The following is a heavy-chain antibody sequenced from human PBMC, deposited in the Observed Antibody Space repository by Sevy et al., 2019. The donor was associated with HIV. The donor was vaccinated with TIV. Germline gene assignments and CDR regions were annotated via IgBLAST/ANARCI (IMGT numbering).Heavy chain of an antibody. CDR3: ARVVAYCSGGSCFPGYYYGMDV. V-gene: IGHV3-21*01. CDR1: GFTFSSYN. J-gene: IGHJ6*02. Sequence: GGSLRLSCAASGFTFSSYNMNWVRQAPGKGLEWVSSISSSRNYIYYADSMKGRFTISRDNAKNSRFLQMNSLRAEDTAVYYCARVVAYCSGGSCFPGYYYGMDVWGQGTTVTVSS. CDR2: ISSSRNYI. D-gene: IGHD2-15*01.